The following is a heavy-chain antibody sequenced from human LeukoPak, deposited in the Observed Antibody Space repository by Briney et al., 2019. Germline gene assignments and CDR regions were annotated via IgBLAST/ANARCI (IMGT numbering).Heavy chain of an antibody. CDR3: AREGGDNEGYNYPFDY. V-gene: IGHV1-2*02. Sequence: ASVKVSCKASGYTFTGYYMHWVRQAPGQALEWMGWINPNTGATNYAQTFQGRVTMIRDTSISTAYMELSNLRSDDTAVYYCAREGGDNEGYNYPFDYWGQGTLVTASS. CDR1: GYTFTGYY. J-gene: IGHJ4*02. CDR2: INPNTGAT. D-gene: IGHD1-20*01.